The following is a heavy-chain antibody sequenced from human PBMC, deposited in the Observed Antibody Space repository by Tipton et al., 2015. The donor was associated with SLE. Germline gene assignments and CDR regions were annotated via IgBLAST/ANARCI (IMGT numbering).Heavy chain of an antibody. Sequence: TLSLTCTVSGGSISSHYWSWIRQPPGKGLEWIGYIYTSGSTNYNPSLKSRVTISVDTSKNQFSLKLSSVTAADTAVYYCARGQFDAFDIWGQGTMVTVSS. CDR3: ARGQFDAFDI. J-gene: IGHJ3*02. V-gene: IGHV4-4*09. CDR2: IYTSGST. CDR1: GGSISSHY. D-gene: IGHD5-24*01.